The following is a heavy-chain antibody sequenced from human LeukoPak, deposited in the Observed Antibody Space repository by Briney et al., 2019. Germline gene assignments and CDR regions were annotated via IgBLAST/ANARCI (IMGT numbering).Heavy chain of an antibody. J-gene: IGHJ4*02. Sequence: GESPQTSFYGAGCRFTNYWNAWVPQMPGKGREWMGIIYPSDSDIRYSPSFQGQVTISADKSISTAYLQWSSLKASDTAMYYCARQGGPHLHYWGQGTLVTVSS. CDR3: ARQGGPHLHY. CDR1: GCRFTNYW. CDR2: IYPSDSDI. V-gene: IGHV5-51*01. D-gene: IGHD1-26*01.